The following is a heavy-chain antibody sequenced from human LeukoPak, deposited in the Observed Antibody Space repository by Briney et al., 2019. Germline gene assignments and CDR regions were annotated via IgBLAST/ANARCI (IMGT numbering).Heavy chain of an antibody. V-gene: IGHV4-34*01. J-gene: IGHJ4*02. Sequence: SETLSLTCAVYGGSFSGYYWSWIRQPPGKGLEWIGEINHSGSTNYNPSLKSRVTISVDTSKNQFSLKLSSATAADTAVYYCARGRDWNYGKNFDYWGQGTLVTVSS. CDR3: ARGRDWNYGKNFDY. D-gene: IGHD1-7*01. CDR2: INHSGST. CDR1: GGSFSGYY.